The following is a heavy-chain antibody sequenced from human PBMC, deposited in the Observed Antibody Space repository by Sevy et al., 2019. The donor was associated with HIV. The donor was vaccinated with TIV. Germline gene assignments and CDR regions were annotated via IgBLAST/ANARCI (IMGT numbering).Heavy chain of an antibody. CDR1: GYTFTSYG. D-gene: IGHD6-13*01. CDR3: ARGEAAGGTPIDY. Sequence: ASVTVSCKASGYTFTSYGISWVRQAPGQGLEWMGWINGYNGNTNYGQKLQGRVTMTTDTSTNTAYMELRSLRSDDTAVYYCARGEAAGGTPIDYWGQGTLVTVSS. CDR2: INGYNGNT. V-gene: IGHV1-18*04. J-gene: IGHJ4*02.